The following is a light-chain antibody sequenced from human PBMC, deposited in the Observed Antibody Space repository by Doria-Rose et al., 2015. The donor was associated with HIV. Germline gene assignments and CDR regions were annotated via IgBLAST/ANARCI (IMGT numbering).Light chain of an antibody. CDR3: HQYGTSWT. Sequence: TQSPGTLSLSPGERATLSCRASQSFSSTYLAWYQQKPGQAPSLLIYDGSTRATGIPDRFSASGSGTDSTLTTNRLGPEDFALYYCHQYGTSWTFGQGTKVEI. CDR1: QSFSSTY. V-gene: IGKV3-20*01. CDR2: DGS. J-gene: IGKJ1*01.